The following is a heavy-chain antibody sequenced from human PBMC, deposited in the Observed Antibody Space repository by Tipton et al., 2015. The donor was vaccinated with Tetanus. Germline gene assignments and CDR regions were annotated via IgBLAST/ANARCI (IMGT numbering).Heavy chain of an antibody. CDR2: TPYDGSHQ. V-gene: IGHV3-30*18. CDR1: GFTFENYG. D-gene: IGHD3-9*01. Sequence: RSLRLSCAASGFTFENYGMHWVRQAPGKGLEWVALTPYDGSHQYYADSVEGRFTISRDNSRDTLFLQMDSLRVEDTAVYYCAKDKAYRRYSADWFYFDYWGQGILVTVSS. J-gene: IGHJ4*02. CDR3: AKDKAYRRYSADWFYFDY.